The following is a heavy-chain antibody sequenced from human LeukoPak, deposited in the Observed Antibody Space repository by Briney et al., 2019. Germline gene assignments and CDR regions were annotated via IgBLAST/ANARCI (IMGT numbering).Heavy chain of an antibody. Sequence: ASVKVSCKASGYTFTSYDITWVRQATGQGLEWMGWMNPTSGNTGYAQKFQGRVTMTRNTSISTAYMELSSLRSEDTAVYYCARWAVVVPAAINYYYYMDVWGKGTTVTVSS. D-gene: IGHD2-2*01. CDR2: MNPTSGNT. CDR3: ARWAVVVPAAINYYYYMDV. V-gene: IGHV1-8*01. CDR1: GYTFTSYD. J-gene: IGHJ6*03.